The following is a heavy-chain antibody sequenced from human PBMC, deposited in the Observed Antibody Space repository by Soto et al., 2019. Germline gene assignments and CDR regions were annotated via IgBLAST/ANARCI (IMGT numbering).Heavy chain of an antibody. CDR2: INSILGIS. J-gene: IGHJ5*01. CDR3: ARGPVRGMGGDS. Sequence: QVQLVQSGAEVKEPGSSVKVYCKASGGTFNSDTINWVRQAPGQGLEWMGRINSILGISNYAQKFQGRIAITADKSTNSGYMELSSLRSEDTAVYYCARGPVRGMGGDSWGQGTLVTVSS. D-gene: IGHD3-16*01. CDR1: GGTFNSDT. V-gene: IGHV1-69*02.